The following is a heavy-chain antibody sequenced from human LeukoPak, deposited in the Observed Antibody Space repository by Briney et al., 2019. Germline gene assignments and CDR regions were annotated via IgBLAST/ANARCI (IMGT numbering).Heavy chain of an antibody. D-gene: IGHD6-19*01. CDR1: GLIFSNSW. Sequence: GGSLRLSCVASGLIFSNSWMSWVRQAPGKGLEWVANIKHDGGEKYYVDSVKGRFTISRDNAKNSLDLQMNNLRVEDTAVYYCATSQTTSGRYGNAFDIWGQGTTVTV. CDR3: ATSQTTSGRYGNAFDI. CDR2: IKHDGGEK. V-gene: IGHV3-7*01. J-gene: IGHJ3*02.